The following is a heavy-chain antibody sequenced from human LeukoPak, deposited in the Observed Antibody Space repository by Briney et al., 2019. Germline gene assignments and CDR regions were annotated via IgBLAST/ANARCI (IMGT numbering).Heavy chain of an antibody. D-gene: IGHD2-15*01. J-gene: IGHJ4*02. CDR2: INPNSGGT. Sequence: GASVKVSCKASGYTFTGYYMHWVRQAPGQGLEWVGWINPNSGGTNYAQKFQGRVTMTRDTFISTAYMELSRLRSDDTAVYYCARETYCSGGSCYSCDYWGQGTLVTVSS. CDR3: ARETYCSGGSCYSCDY. CDR1: GYTFTGYY. V-gene: IGHV1-2*02.